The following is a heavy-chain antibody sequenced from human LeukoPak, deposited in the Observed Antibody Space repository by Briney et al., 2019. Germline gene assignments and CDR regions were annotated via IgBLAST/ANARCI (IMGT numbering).Heavy chain of an antibody. Sequence: GGSLRLSCAASGFTFSSHWMHWVRRAPGKGLVWVSRINSDGSSISYADSVKGRFTISRDNSRSTLYLQMNSLRPEDTAIYYCAREGYYGSGSPPSLYFDYWGQGTLVTVSS. V-gene: IGHV3-74*01. CDR3: AREGYYGSGSPPSLYFDY. D-gene: IGHD3-10*01. CDR2: INSDGSSI. J-gene: IGHJ4*02. CDR1: GFTFSSHW.